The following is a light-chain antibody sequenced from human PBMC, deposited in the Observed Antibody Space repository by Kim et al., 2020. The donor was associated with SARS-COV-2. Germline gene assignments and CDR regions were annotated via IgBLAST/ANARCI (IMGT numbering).Light chain of an antibody. Sequence: DIQMTQSPSSLSTSVGDTVTITCRASQSIGSSLNWYQQKPGKAPELLIYAASDLQSGVPSRFSGSGSGTDFTLTISSLQPEDFATYDCQQSFSTPRTYGQGTKVDIK. CDR2: AAS. CDR3: QQSFSTPRT. V-gene: IGKV1-39*01. J-gene: IGKJ1*01. CDR1: QSIGSS.